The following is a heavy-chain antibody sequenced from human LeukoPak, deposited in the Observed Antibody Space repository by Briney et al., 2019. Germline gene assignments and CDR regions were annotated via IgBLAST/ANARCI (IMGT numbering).Heavy chain of an antibody. V-gene: IGHV3-23*01. J-gene: IGHJ3*02. CDR3: AKDGRQRKTYFYGSGSANAFDI. Sequence: GGSLRLSCAGSGFTFSSHAMSWVRQAPGKGLEWVSAMSGSGGSTYYADSVKGRFTISRDNSKNTLYLQMSSLRAEDTAVYYCAKDGRQRKTYFYGSGSANAFDIWGQGTMVTVSP. CDR1: GFTFSSHA. D-gene: IGHD3-10*01. CDR2: MSGSGGST.